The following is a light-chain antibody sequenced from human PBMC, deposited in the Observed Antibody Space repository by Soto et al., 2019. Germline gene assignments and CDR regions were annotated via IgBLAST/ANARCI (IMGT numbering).Light chain of an antibody. V-gene: IGKV3-15*01. CDR3: QQYSYWPPYT. CDR1: QSVNAN. Sequence: EVVMTQSPATLSVSPGERGTLSCRASQSVNANLAWYQQKPGQAPRLLIYGASTRATGIPARFSGSGFGTEFTLTIISLQSEDFAVYYCQQYSYWPPYTFGQGTRLEIK. J-gene: IGKJ2*01. CDR2: GAS.